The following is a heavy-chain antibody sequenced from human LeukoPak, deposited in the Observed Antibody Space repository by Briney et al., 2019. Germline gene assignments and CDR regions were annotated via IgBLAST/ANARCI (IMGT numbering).Heavy chain of an antibody. D-gene: IGHD1-26*01. CDR2: INHSGST. CDR1: GGSISSYY. V-gene: IGHV4-34*01. CDR3: ASLNSGSRTYYFDY. J-gene: IGHJ4*02. Sequence: SETLSLTCTVSGGSISSYYWSWIRQPPGKGLEWIGEINHSGSTNYNPSLKSRVTISVDTSKNQFSLKLSSVTAADTAVYYCASLNSGSRTYYFDYWGQGTLVTVSS.